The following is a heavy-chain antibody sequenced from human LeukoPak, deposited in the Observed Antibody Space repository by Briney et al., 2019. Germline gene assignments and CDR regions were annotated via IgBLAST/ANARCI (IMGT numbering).Heavy chain of an antibody. D-gene: IGHD3-3*01. CDR1: GFTFSSYA. J-gene: IGHJ4*02. V-gene: IGHV3-23*01. CDR3: AKDRITIFGVVMWDGGDY. CDR2: ISGSGGST. Sequence: PGGSLRLSCAASGFTFSSYAMSWVRQAPGKGLEWVSAISGSGGSTYYADSVKGRFTISRDNSKNTLYLQMNSLRAEDTAVYYCAKDRITIFGVVMWDGGDYWGQGTLVTVSS.